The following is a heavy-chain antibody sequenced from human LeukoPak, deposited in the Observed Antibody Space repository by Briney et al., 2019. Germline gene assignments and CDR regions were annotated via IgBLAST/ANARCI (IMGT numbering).Heavy chain of an antibody. Sequence: GGSLRLSCAASGFTFSSYAMSWVRQAPGKGLEWVSAISGSGGSTYYADSVKGRFTISRDNSKNTLYLQMNSLRAEDTAVYYCAKQPNRLLWFGELSVPLYYLDYWGQGTLVTVSS. D-gene: IGHD3-10*01. CDR2: ISGSGGST. V-gene: IGHV3-23*01. J-gene: IGHJ4*02. CDR3: AKQPNRLLWFGELSVPLYYLDY. CDR1: GFTFSSYA.